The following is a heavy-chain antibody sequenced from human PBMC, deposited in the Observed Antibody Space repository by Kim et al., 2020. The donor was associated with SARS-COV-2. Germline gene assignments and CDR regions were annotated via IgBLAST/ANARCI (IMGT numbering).Heavy chain of an antibody. V-gene: IGHV3-11*01. CDR3: ARGRFRAFDI. CDR2: TN. J-gene: IGHJ3*02. D-gene: IGHD3-16*01. Sequence: TNYYAESVEVRLTITKDNAKNSLNLQMNSLRAEDTAVYYCARGRFRAFDIWGQGTMVTVSS.